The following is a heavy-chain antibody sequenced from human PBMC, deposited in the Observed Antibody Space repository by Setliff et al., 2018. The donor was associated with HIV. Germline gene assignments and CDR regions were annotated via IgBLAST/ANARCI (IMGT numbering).Heavy chain of an antibody. CDR3: ARVFYYSAGSYSLDY. J-gene: IGHJ4*01. D-gene: IGHD3-10*01. CDR2: ISGSDSST. Sequence: GVLRLSCAASGFKFINYAMSWVRQAPGKGLEWVSAISGSDSSTYYADSVKGRFTISRDNSKNTLYLQMNSLRAEDTAVYYCARVFYYSAGSYSLDYWGQETLVTVSS. V-gene: IGHV3-23*01. CDR1: GFKFINYA.